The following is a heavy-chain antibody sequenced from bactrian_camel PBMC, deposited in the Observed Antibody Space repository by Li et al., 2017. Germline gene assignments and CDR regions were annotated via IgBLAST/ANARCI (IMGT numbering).Heavy chain of an antibody. CDR2: ISHDGAT. Sequence: HVQLVESGGGSVQPGGSLILSCRSDGFAEATFCMAWLRQAPGKDREGIATISHDGATSYAESVKGRFTFSRDDARNTLTLQMNSLKPEDTAVYYCAGAAPDYGGNCPTREAFFDYWGQGTQVTVS. D-gene: IGHD2*01. CDR3: AGAAPDYGGNCPTREAFFDY. CDR1: GFAEATFC. J-gene: IGHJ6*01. V-gene: IGHV3S1*01.